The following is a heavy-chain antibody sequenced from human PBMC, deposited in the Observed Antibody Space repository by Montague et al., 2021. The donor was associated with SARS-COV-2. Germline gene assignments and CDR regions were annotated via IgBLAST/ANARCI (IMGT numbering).Heavy chain of an antibody. CDR3: ARSRANVPSRPGFDY. CDR2: MYYTGXT. Sequence: SETLSPTCTVSGASVASGNFYWSWIRQPPGKGLEWIGYMYYTGXTXYXXXXEXRVTMPVDPSKNQFSLTLTSVTAADTAVYYCARSRANVPSRPGFDYWGQGALVTVSS. J-gene: IGHJ4*02. CDR1: GASVASGNFY. D-gene: IGHD6-6*01. V-gene: IGHV4-61*01.